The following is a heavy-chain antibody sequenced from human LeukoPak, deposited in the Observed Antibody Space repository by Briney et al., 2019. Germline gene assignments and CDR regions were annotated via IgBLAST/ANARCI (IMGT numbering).Heavy chain of an antibody. CDR2: IYYSGST. CDR1: VGSISSSSYY. CDR3: ARLDLFQASGSTLVDY. J-gene: IGHJ4*02. D-gene: IGHD5-12*01. Sequence: KPSETLSLTCTVSVGSISSSSYYWGWIRQPPGKGLEWIGSIYYSGSTFYNPSLKSRVTISVDTSKNQFSLKLSSVTAADTAVYYCARLDLFQASGSTLVDYWGQGTLVTVSS. V-gene: IGHV4-39*01.